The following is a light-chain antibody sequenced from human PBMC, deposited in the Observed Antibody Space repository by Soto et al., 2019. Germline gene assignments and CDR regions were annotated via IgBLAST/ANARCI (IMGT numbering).Light chain of an antibody. V-gene: IGLV2-18*01. CDR2: EVN. CDR1: SSDVCAYNR. J-gene: IGLJ2*01. Sequence: QSVLTQPPSVSASPGQSVTIPCTATSSDVCAYNRVSWYQQYPGTPPKLMISEVNNRPSGVPDRFSGSKSGNTASLTISGLQAEDEADYYCSLYTSSSTVAFGGGTKLTV. CDR3: SLYTSSSTVA.